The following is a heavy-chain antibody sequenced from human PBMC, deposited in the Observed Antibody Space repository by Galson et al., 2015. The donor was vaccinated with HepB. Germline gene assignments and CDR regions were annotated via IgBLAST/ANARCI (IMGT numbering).Heavy chain of an antibody. CDR2: ISYDGSNK. V-gene: IGHV3-30*03. Sequence: SLRLSCAASGFTFSSYGMHWVRQAPGKGLEWVAVISYDGSNKYYADSVKGRFTISRDNSKNTLYLQMNSLRAEDTAVYYCGGTAARPPLDYWGQGTLVTVSS. J-gene: IGHJ4*02. CDR1: GFTFSSYG. CDR3: GGTAARPPLDY. D-gene: IGHD6-6*01.